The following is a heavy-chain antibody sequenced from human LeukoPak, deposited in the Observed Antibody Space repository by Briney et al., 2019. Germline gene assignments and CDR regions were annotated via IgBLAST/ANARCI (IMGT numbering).Heavy chain of an antibody. CDR3: ARDPYYDYVWGSYRLAFDAFDI. V-gene: IGHV3-48*02. Sequence: GGSLRLSCAASGFTFSSYSMNWVRQAPGKGLEWVSYISSSSSTIYYADSVKGRFTISRDNAKNSLYLQMNSLRDEDTAVYYCARDPYYDYVWGSYRLAFDAFDIWGQGTMVTVSS. J-gene: IGHJ3*02. CDR1: GFTFSSYS. D-gene: IGHD3-16*02. CDR2: ISSSSSTI.